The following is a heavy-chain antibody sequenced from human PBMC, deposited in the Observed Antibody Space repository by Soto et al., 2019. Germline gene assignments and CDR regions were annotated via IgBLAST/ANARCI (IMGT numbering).Heavy chain of an antibody. CDR2: ISGSGGST. Sequence: GGSLILSCAASGFTFSSYAMSWVRQAPGKGLEWVSAISGSGGSTYYADSVKGRFTISRDNSKNTLYLQMNSLRAEDTAGYYCANGEDIVGVPATLDYWAQGT. CDR3: ANGEDIVGVPATLDY. V-gene: IGHV3-23*01. CDR1: GFTFSSYA. D-gene: IGHD2-2*01. J-gene: IGHJ4*02.